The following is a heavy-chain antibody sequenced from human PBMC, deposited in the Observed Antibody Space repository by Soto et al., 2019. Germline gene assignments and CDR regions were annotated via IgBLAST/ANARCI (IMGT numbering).Heavy chain of an antibody. V-gene: IGHV3-49*04. CDR3: TRPKSITMVRETDY. D-gene: IGHD3-10*01. CDR1: GFTFGDYA. CDR2: IRSKAYGGTT. J-gene: IGHJ4*02. Sequence: PGASLRLPCTASGFTFGDYAMSSVRQAPRKGLEWVGFIRSKAYGGTTEYAASVKGRFTISRGDSKSIAYLQMNSLKTEDTAVYYCTRPKSITMVRETDYWGQGTLLTVSS.